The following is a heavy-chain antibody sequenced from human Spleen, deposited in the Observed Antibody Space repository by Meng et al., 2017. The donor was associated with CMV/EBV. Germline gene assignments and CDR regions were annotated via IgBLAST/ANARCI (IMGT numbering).Heavy chain of an antibody. J-gene: IGHJ4*02. CDR3: AREMPAAKRPFDY. CDR1: GFTFSSYA. V-gene: IGHV3-21*01. CDR2: ISPDSDYI. Sequence: GESLKISCAASGFTFSSYAMTWVRQAPGKGLEWVSFISPDSDYIYYADSVKGRFTISRDNAKNSLYLQMNSLRAEDTAVYYCAREMPAAKRPFDYWGQGSLVTVSS. D-gene: IGHD2-2*01.